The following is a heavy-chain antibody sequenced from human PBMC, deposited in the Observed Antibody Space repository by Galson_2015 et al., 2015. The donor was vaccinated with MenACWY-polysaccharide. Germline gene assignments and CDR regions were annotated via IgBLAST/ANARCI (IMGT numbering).Heavy chain of an antibody. CDR3: ARGYSAYD. Sequence: SLRLSWAASGFTFSTYWMHWVRQAPGKGLVWVSRIKSDGSSTNYADSVQGRLTISRDNAKNTLYLQMNSLRAEDTALYYCARGYSAYDWGQGTLVTVSA. V-gene: IGHV3-74*01. J-gene: IGHJ4*02. D-gene: IGHD5-12*01. CDR2: IKSDGSST. CDR1: GFTFSTYW.